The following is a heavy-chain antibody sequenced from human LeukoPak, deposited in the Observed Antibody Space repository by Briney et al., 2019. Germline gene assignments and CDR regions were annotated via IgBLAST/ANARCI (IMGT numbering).Heavy chain of an antibody. CDR2: IWYDGSNK. CDR3: AKVSPGYSSGFDY. CDR1: GFTFSSYG. J-gene: IGHJ4*02. D-gene: IGHD6-19*01. V-gene: IGHV3-33*06. Sequence: GGSLRLSCAASGFTFSSYGMHWVRQAPGKGLEWVAVIWYDGSNKYYADSVKGRFTISRDNSKNTLYLQMNSLRAEDTAVCYCAKVSPGYSSGFDYWGQGTLVTVSS.